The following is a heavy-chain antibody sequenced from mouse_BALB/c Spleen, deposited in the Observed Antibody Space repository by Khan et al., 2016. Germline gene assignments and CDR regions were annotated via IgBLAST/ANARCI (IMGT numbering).Heavy chain of an antibody. D-gene: IGHD1-1*01. CDR1: DYTFSTYW. V-gene: IGHV1-5*01. CDR2: IFPGSGDT. J-gene: IGHJ2*01. CDR3: TRHYDSSWGKNFFDY. Sequence: EVQLQESGTVLARPGASVKMSCKASDYTFSTYWMHWVKQRPGQGLEWIGAIFPGSGDTTNNQRFEDKAKLTAVNSTNTAYMELSSLTNEDSAVYYCTRHYDSSWGKNFFDYWGKGTTLTVSS.